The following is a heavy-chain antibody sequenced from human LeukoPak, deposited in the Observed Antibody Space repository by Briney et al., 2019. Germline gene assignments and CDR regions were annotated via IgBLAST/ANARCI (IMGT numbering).Heavy chain of an antibody. J-gene: IGHJ4*02. V-gene: IGHV4-59*01. Sequence: SETLSLTCTVSGGSISSYYWSWIRQPPGKGLEWIGYIYYSGSTNYNPSLKSRVTISVDTSKNQFSLKLSSVTAADTAVYYCAKGVGATTWRFDYWGQGTLVTVSS. CDR3: AKGVGATTWRFDY. CDR1: GGSISSYY. D-gene: IGHD1-26*01. CDR2: IYYSGST.